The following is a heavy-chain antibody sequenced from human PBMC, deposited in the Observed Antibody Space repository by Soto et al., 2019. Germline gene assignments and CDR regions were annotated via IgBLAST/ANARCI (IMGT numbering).Heavy chain of an antibody. Sequence: ASVTVSCKASGYTFTSYYMHWVRQAPGQGLEWMGIINPSGGSTSYAQKFQGRVTMTRDTSTSTVYMELSSLRSEDSAVYYCARDGCCSCRTWENWFDPWGQATLVTV. J-gene: IGHJ5*02. V-gene: IGHV1-46*01. CDR3: ARDGCCSCRTWENWFDP. CDR2: INPSGGST. CDR1: GYTFTSYY. D-gene: IGHD2-15*01.